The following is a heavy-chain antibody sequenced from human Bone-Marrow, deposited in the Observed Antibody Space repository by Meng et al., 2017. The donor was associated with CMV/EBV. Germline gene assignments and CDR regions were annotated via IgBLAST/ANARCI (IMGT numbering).Heavy chain of an antibody. CDR1: GGTFSSYA. Sequence: SVKVSCKASGGTFSSYAISWVRQAPGQGLEWMGGIIPIFGTANYAQKFQGRVTITTDESTSTAYMELSTLRSEDTAVYYCARDRLVGASTVYYGMDVWGQGTTVTVSS. CDR3: ARDRLVGASTVYYGMDV. V-gene: IGHV1-69*05. CDR2: IIPIFGTA. D-gene: IGHD1-26*01. J-gene: IGHJ6*02.